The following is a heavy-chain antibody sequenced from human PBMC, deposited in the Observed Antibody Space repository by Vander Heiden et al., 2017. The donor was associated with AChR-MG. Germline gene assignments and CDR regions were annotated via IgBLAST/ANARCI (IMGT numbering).Heavy chain of an antibody. J-gene: IGHJ6*02. CDR3: ARGSPSASGMDV. V-gene: IGHV4-34*01. Sequence: QVPLQPSPPALFKPSAPLSLPCPVYGGSCSGYEWSGIGQPQGKGLEWIGEINHSGSTNYNPSLKSRVTISVDTSKNQFSLKLSSVTAADTAVYYCARGSPSASGMDVWGQGTTVTVSS. CDR2: INHSGST. CDR1: GGSCSGYE.